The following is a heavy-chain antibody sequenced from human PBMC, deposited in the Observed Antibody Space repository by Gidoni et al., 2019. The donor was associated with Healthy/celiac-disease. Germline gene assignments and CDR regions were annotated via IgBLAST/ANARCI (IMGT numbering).Heavy chain of an antibody. CDR2: IIPILGIA. CDR3: AGARTSGDYYDSSGYYYEDY. CDR1: GGTFSSYA. V-gene: IGHV1-69*04. J-gene: IGHJ4*02. Sequence: QVQLVQSGAEVKKPGSSVKVSCKASGGTFSSYAISWVRQAPGQGLEWMGRIIPILGIANYAQKFQGRVTITADKSTSTAYMELSSLRSEDTAVYYCAGARTSGDYYDSSGYYYEDYWGQGTLVTVSS. D-gene: IGHD3-22*01.